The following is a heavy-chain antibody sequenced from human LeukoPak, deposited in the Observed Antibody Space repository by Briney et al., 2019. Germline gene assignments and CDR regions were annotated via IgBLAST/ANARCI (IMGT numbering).Heavy chain of an antibody. J-gene: IGHJ3*02. Sequence: PSETLSLTCAVYGGSFSGYYWSWIRQPPGKGLEWIGEINHSGSTNYNPSLKSRVTISVDTSKNQFSLKLSSVTAADTAVYYCARPSYSSSWYSLAFDIWGQGTMVTVSS. CDR1: GGSFSGYY. V-gene: IGHV4-34*01. CDR2: INHSGST. CDR3: ARPSYSSSWYSLAFDI. D-gene: IGHD6-13*01.